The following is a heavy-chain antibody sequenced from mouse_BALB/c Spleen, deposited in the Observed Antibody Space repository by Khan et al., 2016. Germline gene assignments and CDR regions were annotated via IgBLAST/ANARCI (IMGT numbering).Heavy chain of an antibody. CDR3: TRWLAY. J-gene: IGHJ3*01. V-gene: IGHV1-15*01. CDR2: IDPETGGT. Sequence: QVQLKESGAELVRPGASVTLSCKASGYTFTDYEMHWVKQTPVHGLEWIGAIDPETGGTAYNQKFKGKATLTADKSSSTAYMELRSLTSEDSAVYYCTRWLAYWGQGTLVTVSA. CDR1: GYTFTDYE.